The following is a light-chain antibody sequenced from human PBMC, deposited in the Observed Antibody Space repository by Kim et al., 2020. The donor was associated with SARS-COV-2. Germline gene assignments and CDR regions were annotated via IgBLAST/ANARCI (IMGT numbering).Light chain of an antibody. Sequence: PGERATLSCRASQSITNSYLVWYPQRPGQAPRLLIYGASSRATGIPDRFSGSGSGTDFTLTISRLEPEDFAVYYCQQYGSSPAYTFGQGTKLEI. CDR1: QSITNSY. CDR2: GAS. V-gene: IGKV3-20*01. J-gene: IGKJ2*01. CDR3: QQYGSSPAYT.